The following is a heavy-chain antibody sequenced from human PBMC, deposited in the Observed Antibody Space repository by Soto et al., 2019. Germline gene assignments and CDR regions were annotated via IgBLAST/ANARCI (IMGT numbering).Heavy chain of an antibody. CDR1: ANSFTTSS. D-gene: IGHD3-22*01. Sequence: ASLKVSCKASANSFTTSSMHWVRQAPGQGLEWMGIISPSGGRTTYAQKFQGRVNMTRDTSTSTFHMELSSLTSDDTAVYYCAGLYHYDSSGYYDYWGQGTLVTVSS. CDR2: ISPSGGRT. J-gene: IGHJ4*02. V-gene: IGHV1-46*01. CDR3: AGLYHYDSSGYYDY.